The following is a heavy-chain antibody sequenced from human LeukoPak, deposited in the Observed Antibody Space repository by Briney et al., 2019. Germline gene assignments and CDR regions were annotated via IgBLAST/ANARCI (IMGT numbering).Heavy chain of an antibody. V-gene: IGHV4-39*01. Sequence: SETLSLTCTVSGGSISSNSYYWGWIRQPPGKGLKWIGSIYYSGSTYYNPSLKSRVAISVDTSKNQFSLKLNSVTAADTAVYYCARNRYYYGSGNYGVPNWFDPWGQGTLVTVSS. CDR3: ARNRYYYGSGNYGVPNWFDP. CDR2: IYYSGST. J-gene: IGHJ5*02. D-gene: IGHD3-10*01. CDR1: GGSISSNSYY.